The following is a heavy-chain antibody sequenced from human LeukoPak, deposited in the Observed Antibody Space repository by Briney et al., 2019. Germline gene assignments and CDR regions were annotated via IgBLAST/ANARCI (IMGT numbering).Heavy chain of an antibody. Sequence: SETLSLTCAVYGGSFSGYYWSWIRQPPGKGLEWIGEINHSGSTNYNPSLKSRVTISVDTSKNQISLKLSSVTAADTAVYYCASLAVAGTEYFQHWGQGTLVTVSS. D-gene: IGHD6-19*01. CDR3: ASLAVAGTEYFQH. J-gene: IGHJ1*01. CDR2: INHSGST. V-gene: IGHV4-34*01. CDR1: GGSFSGYY.